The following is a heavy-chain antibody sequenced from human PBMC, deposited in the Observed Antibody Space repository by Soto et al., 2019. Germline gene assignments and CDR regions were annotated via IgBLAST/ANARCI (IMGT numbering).Heavy chain of an antibody. V-gene: IGHV4-4*02. Sequence: QVQLQESGPGLMKPSGTLSLTCAVSGGSITSNWWSWVRQPPGKGLEWIAEIFHTGSANYNPSLMGRLTLSMDKSRSHLSLPLNSVTAADTAVYSCARHIAVSGTRGFDHWGQGTLVTVSS. CDR1: GGSITSNW. CDR2: IFHTGSA. J-gene: IGHJ4*02. D-gene: IGHD2-21*01. CDR3: ARHIAVSGTRGFDH.